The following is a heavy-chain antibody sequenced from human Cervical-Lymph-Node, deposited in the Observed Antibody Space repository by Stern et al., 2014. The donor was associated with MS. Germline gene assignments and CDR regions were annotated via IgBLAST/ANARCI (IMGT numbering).Heavy chain of an antibody. J-gene: IGHJ3*01. CDR1: GFTFNKFW. V-gene: IGHV5-51*03. CDR3: AIPKSSGWYASDAFHQ. Sequence: EDQLVESGAEVKKPGESLKISCKGSGFTFNKFWIGWVRQMPGKGLEWLGIIYPVVADTRDSPSFQGLVTISADESISTAYLQWSSLKASDTAIYYCAIPKSSGWYASDAFHQWGQGTMVTVSS. D-gene: IGHD6-19*01. CDR2: IYPVVADT.